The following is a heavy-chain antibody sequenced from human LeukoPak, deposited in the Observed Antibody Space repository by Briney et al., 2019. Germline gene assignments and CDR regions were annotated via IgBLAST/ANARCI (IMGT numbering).Heavy chain of an antibody. V-gene: IGHV1-46*01. CDR3: ARDHGSAYYRAPRH. CDR1: GYIFTNYY. D-gene: IGHD3-10*01. CDR2: INPSGGST. Sequence: AASVKVSCKASGYIFTNYYMYWVRQAPGQGLEWMGTINPSGGSTTYAQKFQGRVAMTRDTSTSTVYMELSSLRSEDTAVYYCARDHGSAYYRAPRHWGQGTLVTVSS. J-gene: IGHJ4*02.